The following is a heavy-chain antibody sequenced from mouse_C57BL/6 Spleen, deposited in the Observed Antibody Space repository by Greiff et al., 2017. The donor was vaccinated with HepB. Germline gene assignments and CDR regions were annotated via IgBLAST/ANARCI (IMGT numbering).Heavy chain of an antibody. Sequence: VKLQQSGPELVKPGASVKISCKASGYAFSSSWMNWVKQRPGKGLEWIGRIYPGDGDTNYNGKFKGKATLTADKSSSTAYMQLSSLTSEDSAVYFCARGYYDSMDYWGQGTSVTVSS. D-gene: IGHD2-4*01. CDR1: GYAFSSSW. CDR2: IYPGDGDT. V-gene: IGHV1-82*01. J-gene: IGHJ4*01. CDR3: ARGYYDSMDY.